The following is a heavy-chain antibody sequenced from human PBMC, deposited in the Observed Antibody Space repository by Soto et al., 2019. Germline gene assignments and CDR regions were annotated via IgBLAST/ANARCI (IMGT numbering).Heavy chain of an antibody. CDR1: GFSLSTSGTG. CDR3: YHTFVAEAGYS. Sequence: SGPTLVNPTQTLTLTCTFSGFSLSTSGTGVGWIRQPPGKALEWLAVIYWNGDKLYSPSLKSRLTITRDTSKKQVVLTMTDMDPVDTATFYCYHTFVAEAGYSWGQGILVTVSS. V-gene: IGHV2-5*01. J-gene: IGHJ4*02. D-gene: IGHD6-13*01. CDR2: IYWNGDK.